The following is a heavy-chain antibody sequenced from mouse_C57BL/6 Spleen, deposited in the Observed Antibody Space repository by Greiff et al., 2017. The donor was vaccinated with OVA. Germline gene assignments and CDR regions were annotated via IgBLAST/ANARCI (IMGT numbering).Heavy chain of an antibody. J-gene: IGHJ4*01. CDR1: GYTFTDYY. D-gene: IGHD1-1*01. V-gene: IGHV1-19*01. Sequence: EVQLQQSGPVLVKPGASVKMSCKASGYTFTDYYMNWVKQSHGKSLEWIGVINPYNGGTSYNQKFKGKATLTVDKSSSTAYMKLNSLTSEDSAVYYCATGSSYDYAMDYWGQGTSVTVSS. CDR3: ATGSSYDYAMDY. CDR2: INPYNGGT.